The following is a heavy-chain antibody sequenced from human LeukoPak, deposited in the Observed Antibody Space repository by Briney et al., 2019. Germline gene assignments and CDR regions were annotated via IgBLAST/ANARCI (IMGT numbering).Heavy chain of an antibody. Sequence: GASVKVSCKASGYTFTNYPIHWVRQAPGQRLEWMGWINGGNGNTKYSQKFQGRVTITRDTSANTAYMELSSLRSEDTAVYYCARGGDYEPDYWGQGTLVTVSS. CDR3: ARGGDYEPDY. V-gene: IGHV1-3*01. J-gene: IGHJ4*02. CDR2: INGGNGNT. CDR1: GYTFTNYP. D-gene: IGHD4-17*01.